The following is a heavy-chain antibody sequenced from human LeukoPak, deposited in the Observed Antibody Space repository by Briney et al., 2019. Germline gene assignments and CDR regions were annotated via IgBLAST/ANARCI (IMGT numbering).Heavy chain of an antibody. V-gene: IGHV3-33*01. Sequence: GGSLRLSCAASGFTFSSYGMHWVRQAPGKGLEWGAVIWYYGSNKYYEDSVKGRLTISRDNSKNTLYLQMNSVRAEDTAVYYCARDRDYGSGSYSLSYYYGMDVGRKGPTVTVSS. CDR2: IWYYGSNK. J-gene: IGHJ6*04. CDR1: GFTFSSYG. D-gene: IGHD3-10*01. CDR3: ARDRDYGSGSYSLSYYYGMDV.